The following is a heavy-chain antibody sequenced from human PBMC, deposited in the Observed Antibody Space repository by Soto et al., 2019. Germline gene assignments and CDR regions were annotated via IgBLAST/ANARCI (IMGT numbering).Heavy chain of an antibody. D-gene: IGHD3-3*01. V-gene: IGHV4-39*01. CDR2: IYYSGST. CDR3: ASLPINTIFGVVTLDYYGMDV. J-gene: IGHJ6*04. CDR1: GGSISSSSYY. Sequence: PSETLSLTCTVSGGSISSSSYYWGWIRQPPGKGLEWIGSIYYSGSTYYNPSLKSRVTISVDTSKNQFSLKLSSVTAADTAVYYCASLPINTIFGVVTLDYYGMDVWGKGTTVTVSS.